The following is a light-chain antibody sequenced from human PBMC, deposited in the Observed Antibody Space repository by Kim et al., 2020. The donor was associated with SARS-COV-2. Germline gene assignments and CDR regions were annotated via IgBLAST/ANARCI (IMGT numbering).Light chain of an antibody. CDR2: SSS. V-gene: IGKV1-16*02. Sequence: DIQMTQSPSSLSASVGDRVTITCRASQNVSNYVAWFQQKPGKGPKSLIYSSSNLQNGVPSKFSGSGSGTDFTLTISSLQPVDFATYYCQQYKTFPITFAQGTRLEIK. CDR3: QQYKTFPIT. J-gene: IGKJ5*01. CDR1: QNVSNY.